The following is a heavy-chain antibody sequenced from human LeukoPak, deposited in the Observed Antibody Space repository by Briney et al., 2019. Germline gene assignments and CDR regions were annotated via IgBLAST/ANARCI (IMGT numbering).Heavy chain of an antibody. Sequence: GGSLRLSCAASGFTFSSYSMNWVRQAPGKGLEWVSSISSSSSYIYYADSVKGRFTISRDNAKNSLYLQMNSLRAEDTAVYYCARTGISYSSSWHNDYWGQGTLVTVSS. CDR3: ARTGISYSSSWHNDY. CDR2: ISSSSSYI. J-gene: IGHJ4*02. D-gene: IGHD6-13*01. V-gene: IGHV3-21*01. CDR1: GFTFSSYS.